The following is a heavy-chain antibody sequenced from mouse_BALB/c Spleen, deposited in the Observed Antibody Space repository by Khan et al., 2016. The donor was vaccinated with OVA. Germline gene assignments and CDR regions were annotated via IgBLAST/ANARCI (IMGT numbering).Heavy chain of an antibody. CDR1: GYSITSDYA. Sequence: VQLQQSGPGLVKPSQSLSLTCTVTGYSITSDYAWNWIRQFPGNKLEWIGYISYSASIYYTPALTSRISITRDNSKNQFFLQLNSVTTEETATYYCERDGSGYNYAMDYWGQGTSVTVSS. J-gene: IGHJ4*01. CDR2: ISYSASI. D-gene: IGHD2-3*01. CDR3: ERDGSGYNYAMDY. V-gene: IGHV3-2*02.